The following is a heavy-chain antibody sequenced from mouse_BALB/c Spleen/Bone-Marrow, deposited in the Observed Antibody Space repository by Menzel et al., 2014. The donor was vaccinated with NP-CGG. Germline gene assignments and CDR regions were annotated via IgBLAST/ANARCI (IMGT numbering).Heavy chain of an antibody. CDR1: GYTFTDYA. Sequence: VQLQESGAELVRPGVSVKISCKGSGYTFTDYAMHWVKQSHAKSLEWIGVISTYYGDASYNQKFKGKATMTVDKSSSTADMELARLTSEESAIYYCARDAMDYWGQGTSVTVSS. J-gene: IGHJ4*01. CDR3: ARDAMDY. V-gene: IGHV1S137*01. CDR2: ISTYYGDA.